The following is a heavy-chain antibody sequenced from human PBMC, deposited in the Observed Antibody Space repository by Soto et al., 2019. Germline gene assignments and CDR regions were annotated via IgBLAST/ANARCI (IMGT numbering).Heavy chain of an antibody. CDR2: INHRGSL. V-gene: IGHV4-31*02. CDR1: GGSMTSGDQY. Sequence: TSETLSLTCTVTGGSMTSGDQYWTWIRHRPGEGLEWFGYINHRGSLYYNPSLKSRVSMSVDTSKNQFSLNLSSVTAADTAVYYCARELPQRQGRNMDVWGQVSTVTVS. J-gene: IGHJ6*02. D-gene: IGHD1-1*01. CDR3: ARELPQRQGRNMDV.